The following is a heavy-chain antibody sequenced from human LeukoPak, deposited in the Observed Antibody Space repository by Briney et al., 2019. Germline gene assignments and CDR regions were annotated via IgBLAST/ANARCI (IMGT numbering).Heavy chain of an antibody. Sequence: SETLSLTCTVSGGSISSYYWSWIRQPPGKGLEWIGYIYYSGSTNYNPSLKSRVTISVDTSKNQFSLKLSSVTAADTAVYYCAGVYYDFWGGYLGGYFDYWGQGTLVTVSS. CDR3: AGVYYDFWGGYLGGYFDY. J-gene: IGHJ4*02. V-gene: IGHV4-59*01. D-gene: IGHD3-3*01. CDR1: GGSISSYY. CDR2: IYYSGST.